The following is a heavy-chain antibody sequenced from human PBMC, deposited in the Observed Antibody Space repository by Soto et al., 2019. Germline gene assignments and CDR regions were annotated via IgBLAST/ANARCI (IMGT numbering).Heavy chain of an antibody. CDR2: IYYSGST. CDR1: GGSISSSSYY. V-gene: IGHV4-39*01. CDR3: ARRLVVVAATPGWFDP. J-gene: IGHJ5*02. D-gene: IGHD2-15*01. Sequence: QLQLQESGPGLVKPSETLSLTCTVSGGSISSSSYYWGWIRQPPGKGLEWIGSIYYSGSTYYNPSLKSRVTISXXTXKXXFSLKLSSVTAADTAVYYCARRLVVVAATPGWFDPWGQGTLVTVSS.